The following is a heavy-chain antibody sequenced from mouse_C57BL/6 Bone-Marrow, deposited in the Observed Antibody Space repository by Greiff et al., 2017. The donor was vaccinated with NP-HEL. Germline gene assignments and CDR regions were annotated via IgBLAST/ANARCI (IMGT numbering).Heavy chain of an antibody. Sequence: VQLQESGPGLVAPSQCLSITCTVSGFSLTSYAISWVRQPPGKGLEWLGVIWTGGGANYNSALKSRLSISKDNSKSQVFLKMSSLQTDDTARYYCARNANSPMDYWGQGTSVTVSS. CDR3: ARNANSPMDY. V-gene: IGHV2-9-1*01. D-gene: IGHD4-1*01. CDR1: GFSLTSYA. CDR2: IWTGGGA. J-gene: IGHJ4*01.